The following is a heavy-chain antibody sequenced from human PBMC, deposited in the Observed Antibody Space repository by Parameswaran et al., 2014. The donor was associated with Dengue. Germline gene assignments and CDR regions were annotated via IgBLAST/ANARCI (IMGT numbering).Heavy chain of an antibody. Sequence: WIRQPPGKGLEYVSAISSNGGSTYYADSVKGRFTISRDNSKNTLYLQMSSLRAEDTAVYYCVKEGFLEWSSLSFDYWGQGTLVTVSS. V-gene: IGHV3-64D*06. CDR3: VKEGFLEWSSLSFDY. J-gene: IGHJ4*02. D-gene: IGHD3-3*01. CDR2: ISSNGGST.